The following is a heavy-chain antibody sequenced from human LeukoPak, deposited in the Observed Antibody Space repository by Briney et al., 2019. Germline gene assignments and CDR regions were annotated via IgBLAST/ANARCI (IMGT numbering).Heavy chain of an antibody. CDR3: VRLSGPLDDY. Sequence: GGSLRLSCAASGFTFSSSAMSWVRQVPGKGLEWVSGVSASGGSTYYADSVRGRFTISRDNSKNTLYVQMNSLRAEDTAIYYCVRLSGPLDDYWGQGTLVTVSS. V-gene: IGHV3-23*01. J-gene: IGHJ4*02. CDR2: VSASGGST. D-gene: IGHD1-26*01. CDR1: GFTFSSSA.